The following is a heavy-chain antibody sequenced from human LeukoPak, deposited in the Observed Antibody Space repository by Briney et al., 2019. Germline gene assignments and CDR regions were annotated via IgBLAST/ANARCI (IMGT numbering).Heavy chain of an antibody. D-gene: IGHD3-22*01. J-gene: IGHJ5*02. CDR2: IIPILGIA. CDR1: GGTFSSYA. CDR3: ARAGDSSGYYSWFDP. Sequence: VKVSCKASGGTFSSYAISWVRQAPGQGLEWMARIIPILGIANYAQKFQGRVTITADKSTSTAYMELSSLRSEDTAVYYCARAGDSSGYYSWFDPWGQGTLVTVSS. V-gene: IGHV1-69*10.